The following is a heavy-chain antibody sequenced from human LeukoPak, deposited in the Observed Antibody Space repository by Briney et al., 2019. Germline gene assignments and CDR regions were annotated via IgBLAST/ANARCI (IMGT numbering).Heavy chain of an antibody. V-gene: IGHV3-15*01. J-gene: IGHJ4*02. D-gene: IGHD6-13*01. CDR2: IKSKTDGGTT. CDR1: GFTFSNAW. Sequence: PGGSLRLSCAASGFTFSNAWMSWVRQAPGKGLEWVGRIKSKTDGGTTDYAAPVKGRFTISRDDSKNTLYLQMNSLKTEDTAVYYCTTPEYSSSWSPPHYFDYWGQGTLVTVSS. CDR3: TTPEYSSSWSPPHYFDY.